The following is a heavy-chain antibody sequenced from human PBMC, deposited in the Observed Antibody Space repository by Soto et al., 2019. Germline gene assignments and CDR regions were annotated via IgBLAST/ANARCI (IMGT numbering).Heavy chain of an antibody. CDR1: GFTFSSYG. CDR2: ISYDGSNK. D-gene: IGHD5-12*01. V-gene: IGHV3-30*18. J-gene: IGHJ3*02. Sequence: QVQLVESGGGVVQPGRSLRLSCAASGFTFSSYGMHWVRQAPGKGLEWVAVISYDGSNKYYADSVKGRLTISRANSKKTLLLKMNSLRGENTAVYNCAKDNGSGCDWLRVGDASDIWGQGTMVTVSS. CDR3: AKDNGSGCDWLRVGDASDI.